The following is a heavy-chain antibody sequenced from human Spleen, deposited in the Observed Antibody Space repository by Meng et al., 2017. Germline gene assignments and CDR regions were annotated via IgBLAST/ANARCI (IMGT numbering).Heavy chain of an antibody. CDR1: GYTFPDYW. CDR3: ARESSRNYDSSGPDY. J-gene: IGHJ4*02. V-gene: IGHV1-2*06. Sequence: ASVKVSCKASGYTFPDYWLHWVRRAPGQGLEWMGRINPKSGDTHYAQKFQARVTMTGDTSISTAYMELSGLRSDDTAMYYCARESSRNYDSSGPDYWGQGTLVTVSS. D-gene: IGHD3-22*01. CDR2: INPKSGDT.